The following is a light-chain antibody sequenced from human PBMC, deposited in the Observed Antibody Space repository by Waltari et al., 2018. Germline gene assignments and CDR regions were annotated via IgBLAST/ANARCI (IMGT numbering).Light chain of an antibody. J-gene: IGKJ4*01. V-gene: IGKV4-1*01. Sequence: DIVMTQSPDSLAVSLGERATINCKSSQTVLYSANNRYSLAWFQQKPGQPPKLLNYWASTRESGGPDRFSGSGSGTDFTLTISLQAEDVAVYYCQQFYSSPLTFGGGTKVEIK. CDR1: QTVLYSANNRYS. CDR2: WAS. CDR3: QQFYSSPLT.